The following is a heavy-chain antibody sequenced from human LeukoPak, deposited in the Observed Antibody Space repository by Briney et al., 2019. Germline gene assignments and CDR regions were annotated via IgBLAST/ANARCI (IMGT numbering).Heavy chain of an antibody. CDR1: GFTFSDYY. CDR2: ISSSGTTI. V-gene: IGHV3-11*01. J-gene: IGHJ4*02. Sequence: GGSLRLSCAASGFTFSDYYMTWIRQAPGEGLEWVSYISSSGTTIYYADSVKGRFTISRDNAKNSLYLQMNSLRAEDTAVYYCARGDCISTSCSSGHFAYWGQGTLVTVSS. D-gene: IGHD2-2*01. CDR3: ARGDCISTSCSSGHFAY.